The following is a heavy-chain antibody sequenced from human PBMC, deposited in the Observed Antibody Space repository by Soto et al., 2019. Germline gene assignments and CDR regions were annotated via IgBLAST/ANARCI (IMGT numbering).Heavy chain of an antibody. CDR1: GYTFASYG. CDR3: ATTKDYYDSSGYYFRY. Sequence: ASVKVSCKASGYTFASYGISWVRQAPRQGLEWMGWISAYNGNTNHAQKLQGRVTMTTDTSTSTAYMELRSLRSDDTAVYYCATTKDYYDSSGYYFRYWGQGTLVTVSS. J-gene: IGHJ4*02. D-gene: IGHD3-22*01. V-gene: IGHV1-18*01. CDR2: ISAYNGNT.